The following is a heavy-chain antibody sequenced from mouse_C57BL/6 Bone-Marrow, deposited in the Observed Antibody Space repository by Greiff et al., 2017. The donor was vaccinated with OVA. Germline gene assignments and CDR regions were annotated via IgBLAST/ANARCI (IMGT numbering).Heavy chain of an antibody. D-gene: IGHD2-1*01. CDR1: GYTFTSYW. Sequence: VQLQQSGAELVKPGASVKMSCKASGYTFTSYWITWVKQRPGQGLEWIGDIYPGSGSTNYNEKFKSKATLTVDTSSSTAYMQLSSLTSEDSAVDYCARVYYGNPLYAMDYWGQGTSVTVSS. J-gene: IGHJ4*01. CDR3: ARVYYGNPLYAMDY. V-gene: IGHV1-55*01. CDR2: IYPGSGST.